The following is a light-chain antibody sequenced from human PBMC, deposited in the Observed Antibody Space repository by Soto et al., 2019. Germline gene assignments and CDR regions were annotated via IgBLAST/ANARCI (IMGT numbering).Light chain of an antibody. Sequence: QPVLTQSSSASASLGASVKLTCTLSSGHSSYAIAWHQQQPEKGPRYLMKLNSDGSHSKGDGIPDRFSGSSSGAERYLTISSLQSEDEADYYCQTWVTGIQVFGGGTKLTVL. CDR2: LNSDGSH. J-gene: IGLJ3*02. CDR1: SGHSSYA. CDR3: QTWVTGIQV. V-gene: IGLV4-69*01.